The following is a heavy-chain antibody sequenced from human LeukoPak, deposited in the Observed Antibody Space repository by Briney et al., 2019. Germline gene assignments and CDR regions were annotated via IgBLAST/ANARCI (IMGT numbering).Heavy chain of an antibody. Sequence: AGSLRLSCAASGFTFSSYGMHWVRQAPGKGLEWVAFIRYDGSNKYYADSVRGRFTISRDNSKNTLYLQMNSLRAEDTAVYYCARAPDIVVVPAALSGFDPWGQGTLVTVSS. V-gene: IGHV3-30*02. CDR2: IRYDGSNK. J-gene: IGHJ5*02. CDR3: ARAPDIVVVPAALSGFDP. CDR1: GFTFSSYG. D-gene: IGHD2-2*01.